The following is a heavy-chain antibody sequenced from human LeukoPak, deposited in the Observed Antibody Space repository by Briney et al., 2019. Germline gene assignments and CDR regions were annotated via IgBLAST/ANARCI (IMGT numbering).Heavy chain of an antibody. CDR1: GFTFDDYA. CDR2: ISWNSGSI. V-gene: IGHV3-9*01. Sequence: GGSLRLSCAASGFTFDDYAMHWVRQAPGKGLEWVSGISWNSGSIGYAVSVKGRFTISRDNAKNSLYLQMNSLRAEDTALYYCAKSIAAAAPFDYWGQGTLVTVSS. J-gene: IGHJ4*02. D-gene: IGHD6-13*01. CDR3: AKSIAAAAPFDY.